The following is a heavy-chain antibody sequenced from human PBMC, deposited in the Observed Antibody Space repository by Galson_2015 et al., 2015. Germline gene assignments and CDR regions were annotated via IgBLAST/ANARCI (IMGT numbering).Heavy chain of an antibody. CDR1: GFTFSSYW. J-gene: IGHJ4*02. CDR3: ARDDDMLGYQQTYFDY. D-gene: IGHD2-2*01. Sequence: SLRLSCAASGFTFSSYWMSWVRQAPGKGLEWVANIKQDGSEKYYVDSVKGRFTISRDNAKNSLYLQMNSLRAEDTAVYYCARDDDMLGYQQTYFDYWGQGTLVTVSS. CDR2: IKQDGSEK. V-gene: IGHV3-7*01.